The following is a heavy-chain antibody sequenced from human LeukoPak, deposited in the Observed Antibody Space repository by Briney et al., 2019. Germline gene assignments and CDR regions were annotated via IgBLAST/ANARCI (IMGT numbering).Heavy chain of an antibody. V-gene: IGHV4-39*01. CDR3: ARLFYYDSSGPPS. CDR2: IYYSGST. D-gene: IGHD3-22*01. CDR1: GGSIRSSNYY. Sequence: PSETLSLTCTVLGGSIRSSNYYWGWIRQPPGKGLEWIASIYYSGSTYYNPSLKARTTMYVDTSNNQFSLKLTSATATDTAVYYCARLFYYDSSGPPSWGQGTLVTVSS. J-gene: IGHJ5*02.